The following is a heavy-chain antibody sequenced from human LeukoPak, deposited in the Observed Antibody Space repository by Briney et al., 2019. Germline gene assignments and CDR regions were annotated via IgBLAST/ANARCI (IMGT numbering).Heavy chain of an antibody. CDR3: AKGDVTGYYYGAFDY. D-gene: IGHD3-9*01. CDR2: ISYDGSNK. J-gene: IGHJ4*02. V-gene: IGHV3-30*18. Sequence: PGRSLRLSCAASGFTFSSYGMHWVRQAPGKGLEGVAVISYDGSNKYYADSVKGRFTISRDNSKNTLYLQMNSLRAEDTAVYYCAKGDVTGYYYGAFDYWGQGTLVTVSS. CDR1: GFTFSSYG.